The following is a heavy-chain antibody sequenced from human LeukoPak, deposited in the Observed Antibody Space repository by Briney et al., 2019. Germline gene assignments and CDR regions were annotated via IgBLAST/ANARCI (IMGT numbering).Heavy chain of an antibody. Sequence: GGSLRLSCAASGFTFSSYEMNWVRQAPGKGLEWVSYISSSGSTIYYADSVKGRFTISRDNSKNTLYLQMNSLRAEDTAVYYCANGPPGGSTLDYWGQGTLVTVSS. J-gene: IGHJ4*02. V-gene: IGHV3-48*03. D-gene: IGHD6-13*01. CDR3: ANGPPGGSTLDY. CDR2: ISSSGSTI. CDR1: GFTFSSYE.